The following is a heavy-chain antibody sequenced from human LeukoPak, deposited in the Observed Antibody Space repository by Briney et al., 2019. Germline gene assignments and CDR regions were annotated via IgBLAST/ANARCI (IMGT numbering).Heavy chain of an antibody. J-gene: IGHJ3*02. CDR3: ARVYSSSSGKAFDI. V-gene: IGHV3-7*01. Sequence: GGSLRLSCAASGFTFSNYWMSWVRQAPGKGLEWVANIKQDGTEKYYVDSVKGRFPISRDNAKNSLYLQMNSLRPEDTAVYYCARVYSSSSGKAFDIWGPGTMVTVSS. CDR1: GFTFSNYW. CDR2: IKQDGTEK. D-gene: IGHD6-6*01.